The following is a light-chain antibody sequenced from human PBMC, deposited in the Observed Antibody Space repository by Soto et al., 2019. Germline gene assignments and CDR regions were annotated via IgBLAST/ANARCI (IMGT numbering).Light chain of an antibody. CDR3: QQYNNWPHT. Sequence: EIVMMQSPATLSVSPGERATLSCRASQSVSSNLAWYQQKPGQAPRLLIYGASTRATGIPARFSGSGSGTEFTLTISSLQSEDFAVYYCQQYNNWPHTFGQGTKLEIK. CDR2: GAS. J-gene: IGKJ2*01. V-gene: IGKV3-15*01. CDR1: QSVSSN.